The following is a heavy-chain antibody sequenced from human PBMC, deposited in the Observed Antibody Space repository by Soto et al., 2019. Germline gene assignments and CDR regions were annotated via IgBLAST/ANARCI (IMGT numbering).Heavy chain of an antibody. CDR2: IIPILGTA. D-gene: IGHD3-10*01. CDR1: GGTFSSYD. CDR3: ARLSRGIMGRAMANDY. Sequence: QVQLVQSGAEVKKPGSSVKVSCKASGGTFSSYDISWVRQAPGQGLEWMGGIIPILGTANYAQKFQGRVTIAADESTSTAYMEMSSLRPEDMAVYYCARLSRGIMGRAMANDYWGQGTLVTVSS. J-gene: IGHJ4*02. V-gene: IGHV1-69*12.